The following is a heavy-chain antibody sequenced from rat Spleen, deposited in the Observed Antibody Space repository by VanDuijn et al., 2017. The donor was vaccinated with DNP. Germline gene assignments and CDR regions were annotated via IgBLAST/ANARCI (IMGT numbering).Heavy chain of an antibody. Sequence: EVQLVESGGGPVQPGRSLKLSCVASGFIFSNYWMTWIRQAPGKGLEWVASITNTGGSTYYPDSEKGRFSISRDNAKSTLYLLLNSLRSEDTATYYCARQLGLDYWGQGVMVTVSS. D-gene: IGHD4-6*01. V-gene: IGHV5-31*01. J-gene: IGHJ2*01. CDR3: ARQLGLDY. CDR1: GFIFSNYW. CDR2: ITNTGGST.